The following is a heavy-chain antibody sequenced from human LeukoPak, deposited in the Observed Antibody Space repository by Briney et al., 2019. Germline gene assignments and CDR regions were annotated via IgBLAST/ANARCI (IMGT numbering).Heavy chain of an antibody. CDR2: IIPILGIA. CDR3: ARGSDYYDSSGYSYCFDY. V-gene: IGHV1-69*04. J-gene: IGHJ4*02. D-gene: IGHD3-22*01. CDR1: GGTFSRYA. Sequence: SVKVSCKASGGTFSRYAISWVRQAPGQGLEWMGRIIPILGIANYAQKFQGRVTITADKSTSTAYMELSSLRSEDTAVYYCARGSDYYDSSGYSYCFDYWGQGTLVTVSS.